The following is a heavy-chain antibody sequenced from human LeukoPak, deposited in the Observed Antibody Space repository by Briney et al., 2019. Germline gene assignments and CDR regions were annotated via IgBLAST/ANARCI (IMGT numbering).Heavy chain of an antibody. Sequence: MSSETLSLTCTVSGGSISSYYWSWIRQPPGKGLEWIGYIYYSGSTNYNPSLKSRVTILVDTSKNQFSLKLNSVTAADTALYFCARGYSYAYYFDCWGQGNLVTVSS. CDR3: ARGYSYAYYFDC. J-gene: IGHJ4*02. D-gene: IGHD5-18*01. V-gene: IGHV4-59*08. CDR1: GGSISSYY. CDR2: IYYSGST.